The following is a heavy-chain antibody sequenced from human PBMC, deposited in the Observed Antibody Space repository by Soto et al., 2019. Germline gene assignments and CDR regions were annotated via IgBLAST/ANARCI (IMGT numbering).Heavy chain of an antibody. CDR3: ARNWVAAVGKGGWFDP. CDR2: IYTSGST. V-gene: IGHV4-4*07. D-gene: IGHD6-13*01. J-gene: IGHJ5*02. Sequence: SETLSLTCIVSGGSISNYQWSWIRQPAGKGLEWIGRIYTSGSTNYNPSLKSRVTMSVDTSKNHFSLKLSSVTAADTAVYYCARNWVAAVGKGGWFDPWGQGTLVTVSS. CDR1: GGSISNYQ.